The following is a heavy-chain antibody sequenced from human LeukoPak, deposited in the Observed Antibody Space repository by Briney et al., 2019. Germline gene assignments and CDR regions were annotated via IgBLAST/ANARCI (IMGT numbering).Heavy chain of an antibody. CDR2: ISSSGSTI. CDR1: GFTFSSYE. CDR3: ARDFYYGSGRYDY. J-gene: IGHJ4*02. D-gene: IGHD3-10*01. Sequence: GGSLRLSCAASGFTFSSYEMNWVRQAPGKGLEWVSYISSSGSTIYYADSVKGRFTISRDNAKDSLYLQMNSLRAEDTAVYYCARDFYYGSGRYDYWGQGTLVTVSS. V-gene: IGHV3-48*03.